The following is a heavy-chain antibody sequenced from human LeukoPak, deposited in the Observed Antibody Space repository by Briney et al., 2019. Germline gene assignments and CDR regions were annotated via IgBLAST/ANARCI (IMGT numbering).Heavy chain of an antibody. CDR3: ASTDCSNTNCFGANWFDP. J-gene: IGHJ5*02. V-gene: IGHV4-30-4*08. CDR1: GGSISSGDYY. CDR2: IYYSGST. D-gene: IGHD2-2*01. Sequence: SETLSLTCTVSGGSISSGDYYWNWIRQPPGRGLEWIGYIYYSGSTYYNPSLKSRATISIDTPKSQFSLKLNSVTAADTAVYFCASTDCSNTNCFGANWFDPWGQGTLVTVSS.